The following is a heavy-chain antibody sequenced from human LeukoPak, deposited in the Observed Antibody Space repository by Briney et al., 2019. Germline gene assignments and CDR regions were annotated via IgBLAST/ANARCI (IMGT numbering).Heavy chain of an antibody. CDR1: GFAFSSYA. Sequence: GGSLRLSCAASGFAFSSYAMHWVRQAPGKGLEWVSTISGSNNSTYYADSVKGRFTISRDNSKNTLYLQMNSLRAEDTAVYYCAKHPGYYYDSSVYYHYWGQGTLVTVSS. D-gene: IGHD3-22*01. V-gene: IGHV3-23*01. CDR3: AKHPGYYYDSSVYYHY. J-gene: IGHJ4*02. CDR2: ISGSNNST.